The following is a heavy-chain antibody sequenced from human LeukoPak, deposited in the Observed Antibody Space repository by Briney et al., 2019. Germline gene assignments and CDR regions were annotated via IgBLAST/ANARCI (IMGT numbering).Heavy chain of an antibody. Sequence: ASVKVSCKVSGYTLTELSMHWVRQAPGKGLEWMGGFDPEDGETIYAQKFQGRVTMTEDTSTDTAYMALSSLRSEDTAVYYCATVVLRQLPEAFDVWGQGTMVTVSS. J-gene: IGHJ3*01. CDR3: ATVVLRQLPEAFDV. CDR1: GYTLTELS. V-gene: IGHV1-24*01. CDR2: FDPEDGET. D-gene: IGHD2-15*01.